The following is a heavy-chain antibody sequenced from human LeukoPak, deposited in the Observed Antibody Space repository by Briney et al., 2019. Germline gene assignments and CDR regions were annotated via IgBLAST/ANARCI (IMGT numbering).Heavy chain of an antibody. CDR3: ASAYYYDSSGYYYGRSYYFDY. D-gene: IGHD3-22*01. CDR2: IIPIFGTA. Sequence: ASVKVSCKASGGTFSSYAISWVRQAPGQGLEWMGGIIPIFGTANYAQKFQGRVTITADESTSTAYMELSSLRSEDTAVYYCASAYYYDSSGYYYGRSYYFDYWGQGTLVTVSS. V-gene: IGHV1-69*13. CDR1: GGTFSSYA. J-gene: IGHJ4*02.